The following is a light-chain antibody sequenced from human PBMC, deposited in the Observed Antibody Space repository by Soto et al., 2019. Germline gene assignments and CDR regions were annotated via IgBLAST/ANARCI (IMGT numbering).Light chain of an antibody. CDR1: QSVGSS. V-gene: IGKV3-11*01. Sequence: EIVVTQSPATLSVSPGERATLSCRASQSVGSSLACYQQIPGQAPRLLIYDAFIRATGIPARFSGSESGTDFTLTISSLEPEDFAVYYCQQRSNWPLTFGQGTRLEIK. CDR3: QQRSNWPLT. J-gene: IGKJ5*01. CDR2: DAF.